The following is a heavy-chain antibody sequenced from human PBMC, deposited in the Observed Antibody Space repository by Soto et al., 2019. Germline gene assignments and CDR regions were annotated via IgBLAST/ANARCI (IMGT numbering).Heavy chain of an antibody. V-gene: IGHV4-61*01. CDR3: ARLGHFDSTGYDAFDI. J-gene: IGHJ3*02. D-gene: IGHD3-22*01. CDR2: IYYSGST. CDR1: RGSVSSGSYY. Sequence: SETLSLTCTVSRGSVSSGSYYWSWIRQPPGKGLEWIGYIYYSGSTYYNPSLKSRITMSVDTSKNQFSLNLSSVTAADTAVYYCARLGHFDSTGYDAFDIWSQGTMVTVSS.